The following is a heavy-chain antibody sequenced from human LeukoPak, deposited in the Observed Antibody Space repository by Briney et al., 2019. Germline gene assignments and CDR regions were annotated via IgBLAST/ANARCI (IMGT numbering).Heavy chain of an antibody. CDR1: GFTFNSYN. D-gene: IGHD3-16*01. V-gene: IGHV3-21*01. Sequence: GGSLRLSCAASGFTFNSYNMNWVRQTPGKGLEWVSSISSSSSYIYQADSVKGRFTISRDNAKNSLYLQMNSLRAEDTAVYYCARVVWGQLTYYFDYWGQGTLVTVSS. CDR2: ISSSSSYI. CDR3: ARVVWGQLTYYFDY. J-gene: IGHJ4*02.